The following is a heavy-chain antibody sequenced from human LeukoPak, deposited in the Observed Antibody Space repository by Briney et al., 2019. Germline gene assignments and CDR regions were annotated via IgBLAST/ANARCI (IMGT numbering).Heavy chain of an antibody. D-gene: IGHD3-22*01. Sequence: VASVKVSCKASGYTFTSYGISWVRQAPGQGLEWMGWISAYNGNTNYEQKLQGRVTMTTDTSTSTAYMELRSLRSDDTAVYYCAKIRVSSGYYFSYYYYYMDVWGKGTTVTVSS. CDR1: GYTFTSYG. CDR2: ISAYNGNT. J-gene: IGHJ6*03. V-gene: IGHV1-18*01. CDR3: AKIRVSSGYYFSYYYYYMDV.